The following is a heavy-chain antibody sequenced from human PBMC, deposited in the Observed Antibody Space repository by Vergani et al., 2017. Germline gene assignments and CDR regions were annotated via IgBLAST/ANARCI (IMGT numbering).Heavy chain of an antibody. Sequence: EVQLVESGGGLLKPGDHVRLSCAVSGLNFTAAWMTCVSLAPGKGLEWLGRVISKKDGGRADYSPHVKGTITIARDESKSTIYLEMSSLRIEDTATYYCTTYNVGASFSWGPGTRVTVSS. J-gene: IGHJ4*02. CDR1: GLNFTAAW. D-gene: IGHD5-24*01. CDR2: VISKKDGGRA. CDR3: TTYNVGASFS. V-gene: IGHV3-15*01.